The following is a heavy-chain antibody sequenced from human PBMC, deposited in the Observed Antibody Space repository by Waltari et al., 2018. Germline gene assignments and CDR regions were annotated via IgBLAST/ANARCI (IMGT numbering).Heavy chain of an antibody. Sequence: EVQLVESGGGLVQPGGSLRLSCAASGFTFRSYWMPWVRQAPGKGLGWVSRINSDGSSTSYADSVKGRFTISRDNAKNTLYLQMNSLRAEDTAVYYCATIFGVVIDGYFDYWGQGTLVTVSS. D-gene: IGHD3-3*01. CDR1: GFTFRSYW. J-gene: IGHJ4*02. V-gene: IGHV3-74*01. CDR3: ATIFGVVIDGYFDY. CDR2: INSDGSST.